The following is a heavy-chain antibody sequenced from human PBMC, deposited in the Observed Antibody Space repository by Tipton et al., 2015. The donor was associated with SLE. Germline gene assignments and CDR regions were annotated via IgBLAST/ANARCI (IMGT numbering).Heavy chain of an antibody. V-gene: IGHV4-59*01. CDR3: AREGSSWYYFDY. Sequence: TRYNPSLEGRVTISLDKSKNQFYLKLSSVTAADTAVYYCAREGSSWYYFDYWGQGTLVTVSS. D-gene: IGHD6-13*01. J-gene: IGHJ4*02. CDR2: T.